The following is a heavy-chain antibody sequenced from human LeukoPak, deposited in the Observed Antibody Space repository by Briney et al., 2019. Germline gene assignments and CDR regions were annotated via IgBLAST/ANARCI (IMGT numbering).Heavy chain of an antibody. Sequence: ASVKVSCKASGYTFTGYYMHWVRQAPGQGLEWMGSINPNSGGTNYAQKFQSSVTITRDTCITTAYMELSKLRSHDTAVYYCARRIAENWFDPWGQGTLVTVSS. J-gene: IGHJ5*02. V-gene: IGHV1-2*02. D-gene: IGHD6-13*01. CDR2: INPNSGGT. CDR3: ARRIAENWFDP. CDR1: GYTFTGYY.